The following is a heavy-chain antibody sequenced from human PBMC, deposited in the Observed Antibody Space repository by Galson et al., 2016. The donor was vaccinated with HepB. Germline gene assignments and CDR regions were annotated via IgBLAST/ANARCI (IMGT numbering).Heavy chain of an antibody. CDR1: GXXFSXXX. Sequence: SLXXXCAASGXXFSXXXMSXXXQAXXKGLXXVSXXXSSDNXXXTXXXDSGXGRFXIXRDNAKNPLYLQMNSLXAEDTAVXFCAVXAADSXXXYWGQGTXV. J-gene: IGHJ4*02. CDR2: XXSSDNXXXT. V-gene: IGHV3-11*03. CDR3: AVXAADSXXXY. D-gene: IGHD6-13*01.